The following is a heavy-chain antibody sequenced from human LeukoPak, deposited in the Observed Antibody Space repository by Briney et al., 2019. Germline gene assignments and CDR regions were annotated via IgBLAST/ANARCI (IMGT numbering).Heavy chain of an antibody. V-gene: IGHV3-23*01. D-gene: IGHD3-10*01. Sequence: GGSLRLSCAASGFTFSTYAMSWVRQAPGKGLEWLSAVSGSGGSTYYADSAKGRFTISRDNSKNTLYLQMNSLRADDTAVYYCAKDRVGYSYASGSYYRSSYFDYWGQGTLVTVSS. CDR1: GFTFSTYA. CDR2: VSGSGGST. J-gene: IGHJ4*02. CDR3: AKDRVGYSYASGSYYRSSYFDY.